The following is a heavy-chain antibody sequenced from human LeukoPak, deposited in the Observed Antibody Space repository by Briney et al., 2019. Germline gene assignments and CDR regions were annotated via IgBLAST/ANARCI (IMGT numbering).Heavy chain of an antibody. Sequence: ASVKVSCKASGYTFTGYHIHWVRQAPGQGPEWMGWINPNSGGTNYAQKFQGRVTMTRDTSISTAYMELSRLRSDDTAVYYCARGGGREDIVVVPAAHWGQGTLVTVSS. CDR1: GYTFTGYH. CDR2: INPNSGGT. V-gene: IGHV1-2*02. D-gene: IGHD2-2*01. CDR3: ARGGGREDIVVVPAAH. J-gene: IGHJ4*02.